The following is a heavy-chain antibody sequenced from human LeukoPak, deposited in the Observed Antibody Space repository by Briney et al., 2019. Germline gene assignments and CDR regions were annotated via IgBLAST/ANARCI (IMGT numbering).Heavy chain of an antibody. Sequence: ASVKVSCKASGYTFTSYGISWVRQAPGQGLEWMGWISAYNGNTNYAQKLQGRVTMTTDTSTSTAYMELRSLRSDDTAVYYCARHGGNTYYYDSSGYYNYFDYWGQGTLVTVSS. V-gene: IGHV1-18*01. CDR2: ISAYNGNT. CDR3: ARHGGNTYYYDSSGYYNYFDY. J-gene: IGHJ4*02. D-gene: IGHD3-22*01. CDR1: GYTFTSYG.